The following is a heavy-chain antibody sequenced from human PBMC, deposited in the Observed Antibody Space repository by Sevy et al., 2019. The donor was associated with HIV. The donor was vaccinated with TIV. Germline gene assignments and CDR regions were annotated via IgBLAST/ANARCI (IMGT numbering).Heavy chain of an antibody. V-gene: IGHV3-21*01. CDR1: GFTFSSYS. Sequence: GGSLRLSCAASGFTFSSYSMNWVRQAPGKGLEWVSSINDTGSYIYHADSVKGRFTISRDNTKNTLYLQMNSLRAEDTAVYYCARWDADRRWYFDYWGHGTLVTVSS. J-gene: IGHJ4*01. CDR3: ARWDADRRWYFDY. CDR2: INDTGSYI. D-gene: IGHD1-26*01.